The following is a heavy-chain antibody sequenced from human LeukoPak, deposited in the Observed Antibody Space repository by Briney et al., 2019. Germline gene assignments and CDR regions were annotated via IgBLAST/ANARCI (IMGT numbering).Heavy chain of an antibody. D-gene: IGHD1-1*01. J-gene: IGHJ4*02. CDR2: IRYDESSA. Sequence: GGSLRLSCVVSGFTFSSYWMHWVRQAPGEGLVWASRIRYDESSAAYADSVKGRLTISRDNAKNTLYLQMNSLSAEDTAVYYCVRGTMNAIDQLDYWGQGTLVTVSS. CDR1: GFTFSSYW. V-gene: IGHV3-74*01. CDR3: VRGTMNAIDQLDY.